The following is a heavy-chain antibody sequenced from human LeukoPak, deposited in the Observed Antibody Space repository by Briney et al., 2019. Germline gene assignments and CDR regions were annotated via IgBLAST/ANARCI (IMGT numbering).Heavy chain of an antibody. V-gene: IGHV3-33*06. Sequence: GGSLRLSCAASVFTFSSYGMHWVRQAPGKGLEWVAVIWYDGSNKYYADSVKGRFTISRDNSKNTLYLQMNSLRAEDTAVYYCAKGAPLRAGYYMDVWGKGTTVTVSS. CDR1: VFTFSSYG. J-gene: IGHJ6*03. CDR2: IWYDGSNK. CDR3: AKGAPLRAGYYMDV.